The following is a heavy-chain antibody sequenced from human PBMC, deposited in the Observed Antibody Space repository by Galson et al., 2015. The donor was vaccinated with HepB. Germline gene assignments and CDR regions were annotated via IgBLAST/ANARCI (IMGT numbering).Heavy chain of an antibody. D-gene: IGHD1-14*01. CDR2: ISTYDDNT. CDR3: TTKES. CDR1: GHTFTTSG. J-gene: IGHJ4*02. Sequence: SVTVSCKASGHTFTTSGIHWVRQAPGQGLEWMAWISTYDDNTRYAQRFQGRVTMTTDTSTTTAYMELRSLTSDDTAVYFCTTKESWGQGTLVTVSS. V-gene: IGHV1-18*04.